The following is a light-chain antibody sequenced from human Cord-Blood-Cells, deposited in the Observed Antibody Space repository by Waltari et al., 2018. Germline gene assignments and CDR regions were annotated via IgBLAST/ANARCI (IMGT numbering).Light chain of an antibody. J-gene: IGKJ1*01. CDR2: GAS. V-gene: IGKV3-15*01. CDR3: QQYNNWPPWT. CDR1: QSFSSN. Sequence: EIVMTQSPATLSASPGGRATLLCRASQSFSSNLAWYQQKPGQATRLLIYGASTRATGIPARFSGSGSGTEFTLTISSLQSEDFAVYYCQQYNNWPPWTFGQGTKVEIK.